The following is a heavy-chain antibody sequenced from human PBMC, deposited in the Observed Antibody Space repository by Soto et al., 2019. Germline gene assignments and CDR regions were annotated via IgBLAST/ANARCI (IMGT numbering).Heavy chain of an antibody. CDR3: ARTLIAAAGTWFDP. V-gene: IGHV4-39*01. CDR1: GGSISSSSYY. Sequence: SETLSLTCTVSGGSISSSSYYWGWIRQPPGKGLEWIGSIYYSGSTYYNPSLKSRVTTSVDTSKNQFSLKLSSVTAADTAVYYCARTLIAAAGTWFDPWGQGTLVTVSS. D-gene: IGHD6-13*01. J-gene: IGHJ5*02. CDR2: IYYSGST.